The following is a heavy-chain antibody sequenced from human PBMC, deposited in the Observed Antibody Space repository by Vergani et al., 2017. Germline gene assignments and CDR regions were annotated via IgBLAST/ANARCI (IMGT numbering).Heavy chain of an antibody. J-gene: IGHJ4*02. V-gene: IGHV2-5*02. CDR2: IYWEDDK. CDR3: AHRRGVITFDY. CDR1: GFSLSTSGVG. Sequence: QITLKESGPTLVKPTQTLTLTCTFSGFSLSTSGVGVGWIRQPPGKALEWLALIYWEDDKRYSPSRKSRLTITKDTSKNQVVLTMTNMDPVDTDTFYCAHRRGVITFDYWGQGTLVTVSS. D-gene: IGHD3-22*01.